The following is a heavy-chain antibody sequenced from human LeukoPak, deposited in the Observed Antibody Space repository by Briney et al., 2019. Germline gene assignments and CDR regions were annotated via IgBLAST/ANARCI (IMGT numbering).Heavy chain of an antibody. V-gene: IGHV1-2*02. CDR3: AAGYSSSWYAIGYYYYGMDV. D-gene: IGHD6-13*01. J-gene: IGHJ6*02. CDR1: GYTFTGYY. CDR2: INPNSGGT. Sequence: ASVKVSCKASGYTFTGYYMHWVRQAPGQGLEWMGWINPNSGGTNYAQQFQGRVTMTRDPSISTAYMELSRLRSDDTAVYYCAAGYSSSWYAIGYYYYGMDVWGQGTTVTVSS.